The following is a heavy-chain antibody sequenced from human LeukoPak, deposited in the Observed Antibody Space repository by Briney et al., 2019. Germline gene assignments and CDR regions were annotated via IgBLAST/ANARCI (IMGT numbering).Heavy chain of an antibody. V-gene: IGHV1-2*02. CDR3: ARYNWNDVVSALDS. Sequence: VASVKLSCKASGYTFSGYYMHWVRQAPGKGLEWMAWINPNNSTTNYAQKVQGGVTMTRDTSITTFYTEVSSLTSDDTAVFYCARYNWNDVVSALDSWGQGTLVTVSS. CDR1: GYTFSGYY. D-gene: IGHD1-1*01. J-gene: IGHJ4*02. CDR2: INPNNSTT.